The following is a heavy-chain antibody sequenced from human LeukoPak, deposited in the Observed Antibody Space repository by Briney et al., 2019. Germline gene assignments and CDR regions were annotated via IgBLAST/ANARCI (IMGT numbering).Heavy chain of an antibody. CDR1: GFTFSSYW. CDR2: IKQDGSEK. D-gene: IGHD6-13*01. CDR3: ARNRGAIAAGGAFDI. V-gene: IGHV3-7*03. J-gene: IGHJ3*02. Sequence: GGSLRLSCAASGFTFSSYWMSWVRQAPGKGLEWVANIKQDGSEKYYVDSVKGRFTISRDNAKNSLYLQMNSLRAEDTAFYYCARNRGAIAAGGAFDIWGQGTMVTVSS.